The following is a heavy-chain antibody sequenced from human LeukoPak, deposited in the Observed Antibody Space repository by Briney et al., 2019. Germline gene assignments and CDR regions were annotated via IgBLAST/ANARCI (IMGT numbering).Heavy chain of an antibody. D-gene: IGHD2-15*01. CDR1: GYSISSGYY. V-gene: IGHV4-38-2*02. CDR2: IYHSGST. Sequence: SETLSLTCTVSGYSISSGYYWGWIRQPPGKGLEWIGSIYHSGSTYYNPSLKSRVTISVDTSKNQFSLKLSSVTAADTAVYYCARDNSVVAAHFFDYWGQGTLVTVSS. CDR3: ARDNSVVAAHFFDY. J-gene: IGHJ4*02.